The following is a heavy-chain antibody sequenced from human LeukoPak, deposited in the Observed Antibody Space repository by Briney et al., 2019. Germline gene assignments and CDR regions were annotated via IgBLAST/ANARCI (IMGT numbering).Heavy chain of an antibody. D-gene: IGHD6-6*01. V-gene: IGHV4-59*08. J-gene: IGHJ4*02. CDR2: VYCTGST. CDR3: ARHFAYSSSSYFDY. CDR1: GGSVSNYY. Sequence: KPSETLSLTCSVSGGSVSNYYWSWIRQPPGKGLEWIGYVYCTGSTNYNPSLKSRVTMFEDKSKNQFSLRLYSVTVADTAVYYCARHFAYSSSSYFDYWGQGSLVTVSS.